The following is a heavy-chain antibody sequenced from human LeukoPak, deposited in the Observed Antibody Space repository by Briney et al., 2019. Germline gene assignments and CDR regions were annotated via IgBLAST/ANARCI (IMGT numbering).Heavy chain of an antibody. CDR3: VRGWGSNVYASAFDV. J-gene: IGHJ3*01. V-gene: IGHV3-30*03. CDR2: ISYDGSNE. D-gene: IGHD3-16*01. Sequence: PGGSLRLSCAASGFTFSTYGMHWVRQAPGKGLEWVAVISYDGSNEYYADSVKGRFTISRDNSKNTLYLQMNDLRAEDTAVYFCVRGWGSNVYASAFDVWGQGTMVTVSS. CDR1: GFTFSTYG.